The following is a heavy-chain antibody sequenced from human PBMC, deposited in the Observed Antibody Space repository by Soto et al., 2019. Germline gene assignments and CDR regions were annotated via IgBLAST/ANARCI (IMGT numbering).Heavy chain of an antibody. V-gene: IGHV3-13*01. Sequence: EVQLVESGGGLVQPGGSLRLSCAASGFIFSNYDMHWVRQVSGKGLEWVSAIGTLGDTFYAGSVTGRFTSSRENAENSLYLQMNSLRDGDTAVYFCARGPPGTDISMCRGYMDVWGKGTTVTVSS. J-gene: IGHJ6*03. CDR3: ARGPPGTDISMCRGYMDV. D-gene: IGHD1-7*01. CDR2: IGTLGDT. CDR1: GFIFSNYD.